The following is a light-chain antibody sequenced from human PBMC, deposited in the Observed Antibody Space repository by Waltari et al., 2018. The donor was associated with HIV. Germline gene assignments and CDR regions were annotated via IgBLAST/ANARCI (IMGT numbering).Light chain of an antibody. CDR3: QSYDSSLSNWV. V-gene: IGLV1-40*01. CDR2: GNS. J-gene: IGLJ3*02. Sequence: QSVLTQPPSVSGAPGQRVTISCTGSSSNIGAGYDVHWYQQLPGTAPKLLIYGNSNRPSGVPDRFSCSNSGTSASLAITGLQPDDETDYYCQSYDSSLSNWVFGGGTKLSVL. CDR1: SSNIGAGYD.